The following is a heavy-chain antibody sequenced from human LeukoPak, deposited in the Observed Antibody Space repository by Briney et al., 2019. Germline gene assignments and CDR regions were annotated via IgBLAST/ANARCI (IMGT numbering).Heavy chain of an antibody. CDR3: ARGGISMVRGAYYGMDV. CDR2: IYSGGST. V-gene: IGHV3-66*02. D-gene: IGHD3-10*01. CDR1: GFSVSSNY. J-gene: IGHJ6*02. Sequence: GGSLRLSCAVAGFSVSSNYMSWVRQAPGQGLECVSVIYSGGSTYYADSVKGRFTISRDNSKNTLYLQMNSLRAEDTAVYYCARGGISMVRGAYYGMDVWGQGTTVTVSS.